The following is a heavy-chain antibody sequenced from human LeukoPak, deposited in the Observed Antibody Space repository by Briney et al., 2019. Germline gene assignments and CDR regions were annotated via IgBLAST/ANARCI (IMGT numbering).Heavy chain of an antibody. Sequence: GGSLRLSCAASGFTFSSYAMSWVRQAPGKGLEWVGRIKSKTDGGTTDYAAPVKGRFTISRDDSKNTLYLQMNSLKTEDTAVYYCTTVLYDILTGYQSPTWYYFDYWGQGTLVTVSS. CDR2: IKSKTDGGTT. CDR3: TTVLYDILTGYQSPTWYYFDY. J-gene: IGHJ4*02. V-gene: IGHV3-15*01. CDR1: GFTFSSYA. D-gene: IGHD3-9*01.